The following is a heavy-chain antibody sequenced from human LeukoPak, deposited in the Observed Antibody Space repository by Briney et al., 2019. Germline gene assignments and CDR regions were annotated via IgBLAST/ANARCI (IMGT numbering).Heavy chain of an antibody. CDR1: GFTFSSYS. V-gene: IGHV3-21*01. CDR2: ISSSSSYI. J-gene: IGHJ5*02. Sequence: GGSLRLSCAASGFTFSSYSMNWVRQAPGKGLEGVSSISSSSSYIYYADSVKGRFTISRDNAKNSLYLQMNSLRAEDTAVYYCARARYCTNGVCYTPRHNWFDPWGQGTLVTVSS. CDR3: ARARYCTNGVCYTPRHNWFDP. D-gene: IGHD2-8*01.